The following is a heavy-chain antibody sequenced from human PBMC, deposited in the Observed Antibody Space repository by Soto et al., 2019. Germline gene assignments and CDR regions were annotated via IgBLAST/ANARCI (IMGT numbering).Heavy chain of an antibody. CDR1: GASISGYY. J-gene: IGHJ6*02. Sequence: SETLSLTCTVSGASISGYYWSWIRQPPGKGLVWIGYIHNSGSTNSNPSLKSRVTISVDTSKNQFSLKLSSVTAADTAIYYCARDHGFGEKYYYGMDVWGQGTTVT. V-gene: IGHV4-59*01. D-gene: IGHD3-10*01. CDR2: IHNSGST. CDR3: ARDHGFGEKYYYGMDV.